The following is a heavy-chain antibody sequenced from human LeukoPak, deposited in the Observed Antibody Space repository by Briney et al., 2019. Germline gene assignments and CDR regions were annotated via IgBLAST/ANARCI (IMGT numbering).Heavy chain of an antibody. D-gene: IGHD3-10*01. CDR3: AREGQGMVRGVNTPPHYYYYYMDV. CDR2: IRYDGSNK. Sequence: PGGSLRLSCAASGFTFSSYAMSWVRQAPGKGLEWVAFIRYDGSNKYYADSVKGRFTISRDNSKNTLYLQMNSLRAEDTAVYYCAREGQGMVRGVNTPPHYYYYYMDVWGKGTTVTVSS. CDR1: GFTFSSYA. V-gene: IGHV3-30*02. J-gene: IGHJ6*03.